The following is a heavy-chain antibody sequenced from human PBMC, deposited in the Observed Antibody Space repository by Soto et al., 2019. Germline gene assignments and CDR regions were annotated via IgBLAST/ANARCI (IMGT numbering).Heavy chain of an antibody. J-gene: IGHJ6*02. CDR2: ISYDGSNK. CDR1: GFTFSSYA. Sequence: GGSLRLSCAASGFTFSSYAMHWVRQAPGKGLEWVAVISYDGSNKYYADSVKGRFTISRDNSKNTLYLQMNSLRAEDTAVYYCARGDLFGAVPIGMDVWGQGTTVTVSS. D-gene: IGHD3-3*01. V-gene: IGHV3-30-3*01. CDR3: ARGDLFGAVPIGMDV.